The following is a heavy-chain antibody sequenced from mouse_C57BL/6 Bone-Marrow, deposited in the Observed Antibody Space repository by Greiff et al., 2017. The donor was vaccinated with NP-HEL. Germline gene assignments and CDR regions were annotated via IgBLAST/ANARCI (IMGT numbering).Heavy chain of an antibody. D-gene: IGHD2-5*01. CDR1: GYTFTSYW. CDR3: AYYSNYLYAMDY. J-gene: IGHJ4*01. Sequence: QVQLQQSGAELVKPGASVKMSCKASGYTFTSYWITWVKQRPGQGLEWIGDIYPGSGSTNYNEKFKSKATLTVATSSSTAYMQLSSLTSEDSAVYYCAYYSNYLYAMDYWGQGTSVTVSS. CDR2: IYPGSGST. V-gene: IGHV1-55*01.